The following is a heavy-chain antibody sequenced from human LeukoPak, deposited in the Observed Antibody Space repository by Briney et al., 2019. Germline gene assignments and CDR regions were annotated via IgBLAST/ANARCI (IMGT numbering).Heavy chain of an antibody. CDR2: IYHSGST. CDR1: GGSISSGNW. J-gene: IGHJ3*02. D-gene: IGHD3-16*01. V-gene: IGHV4-4*02. Sequence: SSETLSLTCAVSGGSISSGNWWSWVRQPPGKGLEWIGEIYHSGSTNYNPSLKRRVTISVDRSKNHFSLKLSSVTAADTAVYYCARPGFGGAFDIWGQGTMVTV. CDR3: ARPGFGGAFDI.